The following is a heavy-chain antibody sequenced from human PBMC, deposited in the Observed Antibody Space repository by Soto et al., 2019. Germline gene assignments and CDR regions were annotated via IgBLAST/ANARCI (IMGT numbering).Heavy chain of an antibody. CDR1: GGTFSSYA. D-gene: IGHD3-16*01. Sequence: ASVKVSCKASGGTFSSYAISWVRQAPGQGLEWMGGIIPIFGTANYAQKFQGRVTITADESTSTAYMELSSLRSEDTAVYYCATPGSLHIMITFGGISRGKVPCYYGMDVWGQGTTVTVSS. J-gene: IGHJ6*02. CDR3: ATPGSLHIMITFGGISRGKVPCYYGMDV. CDR2: IIPIFGTA. V-gene: IGHV1-69*13.